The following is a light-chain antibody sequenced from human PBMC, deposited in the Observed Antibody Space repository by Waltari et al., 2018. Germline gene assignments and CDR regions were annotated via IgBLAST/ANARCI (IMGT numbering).Light chain of an antibody. CDR2: GAS. J-gene: IGKJ5*01. CDR1: QSVNTN. V-gene: IGKV3-15*01. CDR3: QQYNDWPPIT. Sequence: EILMTQSPGTLTVSPGDTVTLSCRASQSVNTNLAWYQQKPGQAPRLLIYGASNRAPGTPARFSGSGSGTEFSLAISGLQSEDFAVYYCQQYNDWPPITFGQGTRLEIK.